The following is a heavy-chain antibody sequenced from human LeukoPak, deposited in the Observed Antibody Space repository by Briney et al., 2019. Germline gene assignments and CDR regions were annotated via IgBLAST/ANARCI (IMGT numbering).Heavy chain of an antibody. CDR2: ISSSRTTI. V-gene: IGHV3-48*01. CDR3: ARDRSYIAFDI. D-gene: IGHD1-26*01. J-gene: IGHJ3*02. CDR1: GFTFSSYS. Sequence: GGSLRLSCAASGFTFSSYSMNWVRQAPGKGLEWVSYISSSRTTIYYADSVKGRFTISRDNAKNSLYLQMNGLRAEDTAVYYCARDRSYIAFDIWGQGTMVTVSS.